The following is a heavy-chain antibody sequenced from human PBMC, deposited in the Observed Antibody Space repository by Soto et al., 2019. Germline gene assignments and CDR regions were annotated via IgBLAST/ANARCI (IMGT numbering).Heavy chain of an antibody. CDR2: ISGSAGST. CDR3: TKDLWPYLPAGGEFDS. Sequence: EVQLLESGGGLVQPGGSLRLSCAASGFTFSSYAMSWVRQAPGKGLEWVSAISGSAGSTYYADSVKGRFTISRDNSTNTLYLQMNSLRAEDTAVFYCTKDLWPYLPAGGEFDSWGQGTLVTVSS. CDR1: GFTFSSYA. V-gene: IGHV3-23*01. J-gene: IGHJ4*02. D-gene: IGHD3-16*01.